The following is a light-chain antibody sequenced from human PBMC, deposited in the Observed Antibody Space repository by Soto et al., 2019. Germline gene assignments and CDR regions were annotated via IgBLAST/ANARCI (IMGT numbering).Light chain of an antibody. Sequence: DIQLTQSPSSLSASVGDRVTITCQASQDISNHLNWYQRKPGKAPNLLIYDASDLETGVPSRFSGGGSGTFFSFTINSLQPEDIATYYCQKHDGVPLFGPGTKVEIK. CDR2: DAS. V-gene: IGKV1-33*01. CDR1: QDISNH. J-gene: IGKJ3*01. CDR3: QKHDGVPL.